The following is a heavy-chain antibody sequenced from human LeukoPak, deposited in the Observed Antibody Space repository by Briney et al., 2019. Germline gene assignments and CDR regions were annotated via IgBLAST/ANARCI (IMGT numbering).Heavy chain of an antibody. CDR1: GFTFSTYA. CDR3: PRVYSSSKYYFDY. CDR2: ISGSGGST. Sequence: GGSLRLSCAASGFTFSTYAMSWVRQAPGKGLEWVSDISGSGGSTYYADSVKGRFTISRDNSKDTLYLQMNSLRAEDTAVYYCPRVYSSSKYYFDYWGQGTLVTVSS. D-gene: IGHD6-6*01. V-gene: IGHV3-23*01. J-gene: IGHJ4*02.